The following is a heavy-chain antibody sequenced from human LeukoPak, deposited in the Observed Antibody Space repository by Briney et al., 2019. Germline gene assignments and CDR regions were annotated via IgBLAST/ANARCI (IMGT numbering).Heavy chain of an antibody. V-gene: IGHV1-8*01. Sequence: ASVKVSCKASGYTFTSYDINWVRQATGQGLEWMGWMNPNSGNTGYAQKFQGRVTMTRNTSISTAYMELSSLRSEDTAAYYCARKGDYYGSGSYYNFVNWFDPWGQGTLVTVSS. J-gene: IGHJ5*02. D-gene: IGHD3-10*01. CDR3: ARKGDYYGSGSYYNFVNWFDP. CDR1: GYTFTSYD. CDR2: MNPNSGNT.